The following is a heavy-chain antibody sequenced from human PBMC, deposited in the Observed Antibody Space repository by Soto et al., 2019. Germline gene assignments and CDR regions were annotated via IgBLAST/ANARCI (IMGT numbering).Heavy chain of an antibody. D-gene: IGHD3-3*01. Sequence: ASVKVSCKAPGDTFTSYYLNWVRQAPGQGLEWMGVINPHGGSTKYAQKLQGRVTMTRDTSRSTVYMELRSLRSDDTAIYYCARSSGGNFGIIIEGSNWFDPWGQGTPVTVFS. CDR1: GDTFTSYY. CDR3: ARSSGGNFGIIIEGSNWFDP. CDR2: INPHGGST. J-gene: IGHJ5*02. V-gene: IGHV1-46*01.